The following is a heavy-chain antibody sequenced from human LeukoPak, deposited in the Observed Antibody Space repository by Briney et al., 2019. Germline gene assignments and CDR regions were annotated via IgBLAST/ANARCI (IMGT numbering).Heavy chain of an antibody. J-gene: IGHJ3*02. CDR1: GGSIGSYY. D-gene: IGHD6-13*01. V-gene: IGHV4-59*12. Sequence: SYTLSLTCTVSGGSIGSYYWSWIRQPPGKGLDWFGYIYDSGSANYNPSLKSRVTISVDTSKNQFSLKLTSVTAADTALYYCARDLYSSRTNDAFVIWGQGTMVTVSS. CDR2: IYDSGSA. CDR3: ARDLYSSRTNDAFVI.